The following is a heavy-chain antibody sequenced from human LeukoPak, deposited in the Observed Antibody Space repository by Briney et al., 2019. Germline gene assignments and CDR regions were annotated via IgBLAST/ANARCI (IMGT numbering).Heavy chain of an antibody. V-gene: IGHV4-34*01. J-gene: IGHJ3*02. Sequence: SETLSLTCAVYGGSFSGYYWSWIRQPPGKGLEWIGEINHSGSTNYNPSLKSRVTISVDTSKNQFSLKLSSVTAADTAVYYCARERNDDYGGNSDAFDIWGQGTMVTVSS. CDR3: ARERNDDYGGNSDAFDI. D-gene: IGHD4-23*01. CDR1: GGSFSGYY. CDR2: INHSGST.